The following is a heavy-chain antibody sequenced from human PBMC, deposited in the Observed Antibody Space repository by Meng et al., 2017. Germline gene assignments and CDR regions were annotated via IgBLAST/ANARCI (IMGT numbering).Heavy chain of an antibody. CDR3: ARGGVDYDYVWGSYRDPTPYYYYGMDV. V-gene: IGHV3-30*04. CDR2: ISYDGSNK. Sequence: GESLKISCAASGFTFSSYAMHWVRQAPGKGLEWVAVISYDGSNKYYADSVKGRFTISRDNSKNTLYLQMNSLRAEDTAVYYCARGGVDYDYVWGSYRDPTPYYYYGMDVWGQGTTVTVSS. D-gene: IGHD3-16*02. J-gene: IGHJ6*02. CDR1: GFTFSSYA.